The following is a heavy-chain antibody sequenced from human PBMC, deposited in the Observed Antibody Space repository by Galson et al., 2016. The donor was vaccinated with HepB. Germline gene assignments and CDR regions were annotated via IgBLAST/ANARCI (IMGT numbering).Heavy chain of an antibody. CDR3: AKGYGPGSSGFDS. J-gene: IGHJ4*02. Sequence: TLSLTCTVSGGSISSGPHFWNWIRQHAGKGLEWIGYISYSGTTYYNPSLLSRVSMSLDRSKNHFSLRLNSVTAADTAVYYCAKGYGPGSSGFDSWGQGIPVTVSS. CDR1: GGSISSGPHF. V-gene: IGHV4-31*03. D-gene: IGHD3-10*01. CDR2: ISYSGTT.